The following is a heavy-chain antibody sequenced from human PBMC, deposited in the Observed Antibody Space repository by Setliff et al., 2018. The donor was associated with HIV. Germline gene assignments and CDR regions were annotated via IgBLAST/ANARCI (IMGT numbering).Heavy chain of an antibody. Sequence: ASVKVSCKASGYTFSTYSISWVRQAPGQGPEWLGWISPYNGNTKYAEKFQGRVTMTTDTSASAAYMDLSSLRSEDTAVYYCARIWGIPPLYYFDYWGQGTLVTVSS. CDR3: ARIWGIPPLYYFDY. V-gene: IGHV1-18*01. J-gene: IGHJ4*02. D-gene: IGHD3-16*01. CDR1: GYTFSTYS. CDR2: ISPYNGNT.